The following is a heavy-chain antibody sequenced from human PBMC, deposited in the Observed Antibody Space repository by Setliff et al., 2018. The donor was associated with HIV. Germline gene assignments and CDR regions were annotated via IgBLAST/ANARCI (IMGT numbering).Heavy chain of an antibody. CDR1: GGSVNSGNYH. J-gene: IGHJ4*02. D-gene: IGHD6-19*01. Sequence: SETLSLTCSVSGGSVNSGNYHWAWIRQPAGKGLEWIGHIYTSGSPHYKSSLTSRLTISRDTSRNQFSLKLTSVTAADSATYYCARWVYNSAWSLDYWGQGTLVTVSS. CDR3: ARWVYNSAWSLDY. CDR2: IYTSGSP. V-gene: IGHV4-61*09.